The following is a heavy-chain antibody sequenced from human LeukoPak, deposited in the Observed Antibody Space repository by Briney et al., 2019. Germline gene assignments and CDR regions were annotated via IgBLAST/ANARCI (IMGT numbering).Heavy chain of an antibody. Sequence: GGSLRLSCAASGFTFSSYGMHWVRQAPGKGLEWVAVISYDGSNKYYADSMKGRFTISRDNSKNTLYLQMNSLRAEDTAVYYCAKDTRYFDWSLYRSHYYYGMDVWGQGTTVTVSS. CDR3: AKDTRYFDWSLYRSHYYYGMDV. J-gene: IGHJ6*02. CDR2: ISYDGSNK. D-gene: IGHD3-9*01. CDR1: GFTFSSYG. V-gene: IGHV3-30*18.